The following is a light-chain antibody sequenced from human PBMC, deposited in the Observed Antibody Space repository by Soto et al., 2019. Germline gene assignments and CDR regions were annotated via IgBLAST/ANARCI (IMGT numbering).Light chain of an antibody. CDR2: DAS. Sequence: DIQLTQSPSSLSASVGDRVTFTCQASQDITTYLNWYQQKPGKAPKLLIFDASSLKTGVPSRFSGRGSGTHFTFVSTSLHPEDVGMHYCQQFDNFPITFGQGTRLE. V-gene: IGKV1-33*01. J-gene: IGKJ5*01. CDR3: QQFDNFPIT. CDR1: QDITTY.